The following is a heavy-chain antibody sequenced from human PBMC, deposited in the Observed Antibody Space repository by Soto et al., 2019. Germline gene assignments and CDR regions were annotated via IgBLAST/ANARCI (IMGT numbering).Heavy chain of an antibody. V-gene: IGHV3-30*18. CDR2: ISYDGNEK. J-gene: IGHJ5*02. Sequence: QVQLVESGGGVVQPGGSLILSCAASRFTLSNCGMHWVRQAPGRGLEWVAMISYDGNEKHYIDSVKGRFTISRDDAKNPLSLQMNRLRPEATAVYYCAKDLYTSGWYHYFDPWCQGTLVTVSS. D-gene: IGHD6-19*01. CDR1: RFTLSNCG. CDR3: AKDLYTSGWYHYFDP.